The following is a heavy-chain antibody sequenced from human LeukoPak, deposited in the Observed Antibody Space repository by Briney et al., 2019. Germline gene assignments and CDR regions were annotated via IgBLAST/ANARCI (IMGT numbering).Heavy chain of an antibody. V-gene: IGHV4-30-4*01. CDR3: AREGGVMDDILTGYTTYYFDY. Sequence: PSQTLSLTCTVPGGSISSGDYYWSWIRQPPGKGLEWIGYIYYSGGTYYNPSLKSRVTISVDTSKNQFSLKLSSVTAADTAVYYCAREGGVMDDILTGYTTYYFDYWGQGTLVTVSS. J-gene: IGHJ4*02. D-gene: IGHD3-9*01. CDR2: IYYSGGT. CDR1: GGSISSGDYY.